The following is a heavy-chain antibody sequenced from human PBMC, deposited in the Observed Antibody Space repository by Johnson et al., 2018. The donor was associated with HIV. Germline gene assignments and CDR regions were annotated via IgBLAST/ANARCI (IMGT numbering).Heavy chain of an antibody. Sequence: VQLVESGGGLVQPGGSLRLSCAASGFTFSTYWMTWVRQAPGKGLEWVAPGKGLEWVASIKEDGTEKYYVDSVKGRFTITRDNAKNSLYLQMNSLRVEDTAVDHGAGDRVGATAFDGWGQGTLVTVSS. CDR3: AGDRVGATAFDG. D-gene: IGHD1-26*01. CDR1: GFTFSTYW. J-gene: IGHJ3*01. CDR2: IKEDGTEK. V-gene: IGHV3-7*01.